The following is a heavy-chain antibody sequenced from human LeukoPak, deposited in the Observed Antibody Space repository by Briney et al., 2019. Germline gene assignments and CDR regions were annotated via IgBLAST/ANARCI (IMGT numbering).Heavy chain of an antibody. D-gene: IGHD2-15*01. CDR2: ISYDGSNK. J-gene: IGHJ6*02. V-gene: IGHV3-30*18. Sequence: GRSLRLSCAASGFTFSSYGMHWVRQAPGKGLEWVAVISYDGSNKYYADSVKGRFTISRDNSKNTLYLQMNSLRAEDTAVYYCAKAGSRYCSGGSCPGGMDVWGQGTTVTVSS. CDR3: AKAGSRYCSGGSCPGGMDV. CDR1: GFTFSSYG.